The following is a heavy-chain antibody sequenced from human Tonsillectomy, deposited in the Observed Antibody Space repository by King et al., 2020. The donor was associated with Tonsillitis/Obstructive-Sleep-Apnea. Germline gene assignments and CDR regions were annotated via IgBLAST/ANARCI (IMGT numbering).Heavy chain of an antibody. D-gene: IGHD6-13*01. CDR2: ISSICSAI. Sequence: VQLVESGGGLVQPGGSLRLSCAASGFTFSSYEMNWVRQAPGKGLEWVSYISSICSAIYYADSVKGRLTISRDNAKNSLYLQMNSLRAEDTAVYYCASPRIAAAGRNRYWYFDLWGRGTLVTVSS. CDR1: GFTFSSYE. J-gene: IGHJ2*01. CDR3: ASPRIAAAGRNRYWYFDL. V-gene: IGHV3-48*03.